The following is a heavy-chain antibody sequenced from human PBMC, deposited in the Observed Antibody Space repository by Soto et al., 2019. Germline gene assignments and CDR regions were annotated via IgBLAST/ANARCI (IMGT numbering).Heavy chain of an antibody. CDR3: ARDKLYYDILTGHNYYMDV. Sequence: EVQLVESGGGLVKPGGSLRLSCAASGFTFSSYWMSWVRQAPGKGLEWVANIKQDGSEKYYVDSVKGRFTISRDNAKNSLYLQMNSLGAEDTAVYYCARDKLYYDILTGHNYYMDVWGKGTTVTVSS. D-gene: IGHD3-9*01. J-gene: IGHJ6*03. CDR2: IKQDGSEK. CDR1: GFTFSSYW. V-gene: IGHV3-7*01.